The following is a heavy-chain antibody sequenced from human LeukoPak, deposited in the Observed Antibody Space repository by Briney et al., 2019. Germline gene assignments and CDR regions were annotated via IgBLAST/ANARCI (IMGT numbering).Heavy chain of an antibody. Sequence: GGSLRLSCAASGFTFSSYGMHWVRQAPGKGLEWVAVISYDGSNKCYADSVKGRFTISRDNSKNTLYLQMNSLRAEDTAVYYCAKDSSGYCSGGSCYGILDYWGQGTLVTVSS. V-gene: IGHV3-30*18. CDR3: AKDSSGYCSGGSCYGILDY. CDR1: GFTFSSYG. D-gene: IGHD2-15*01. J-gene: IGHJ4*02. CDR2: ISYDGSNK.